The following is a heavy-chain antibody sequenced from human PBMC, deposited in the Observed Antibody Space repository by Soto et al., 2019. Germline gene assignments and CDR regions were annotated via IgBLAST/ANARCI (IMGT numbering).Heavy chain of an antibody. D-gene: IGHD2-2*01. CDR2: MNPNSGNT. CDR3: ARGLYCSSTSCHTHAFDI. Sequence: ASVKVSCKASGYTFTSYDINWVRQATGQGLEWMGWMNPNSGNTGYAQKFQGRVTMTRNTSISTAYMELSSLGSEDTAVYYCARGLYCSSTSCHTHAFDIWGQGTMVTVSS. J-gene: IGHJ3*02. V-gene: IGHV1-8*01. CDR1: GYTFTSYD.